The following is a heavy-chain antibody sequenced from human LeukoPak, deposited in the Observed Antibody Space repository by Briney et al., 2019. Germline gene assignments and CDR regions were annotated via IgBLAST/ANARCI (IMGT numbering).Heavy chain of an antibody. J-gene: IGHJ3*02. V-gene: IGHV3-20*04. Sequence: PGGFLRLSCAASGFTFDDYGMSWVRQAPGKGLEWVSGINWNGGSTGYADSVKGRFTISRDNAKNSLYLQMNSLRAEDTALYYCARDVLARFGGYYNPDAFDIWGQGTMVTVSS. CDR3: ARDVLARFGGYYNPDAFDI. CDR2: INWNGGST. CDR1: GFTFDDYG. D-gene: IGHD3-22*01.